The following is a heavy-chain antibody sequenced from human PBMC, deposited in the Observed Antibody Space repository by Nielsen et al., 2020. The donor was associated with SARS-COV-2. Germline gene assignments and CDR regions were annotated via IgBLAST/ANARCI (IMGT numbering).Heavy chain of an antibody. D-gene: IGHD2-21*02. CDR2: ISWNSGSI. J-gene: IGHJ2*01. V-gene: IGHV3-9*01. Sequence: GGSLRLSCAASGFTFDDYAMHWVRQAPGKGLEWVSGISWNSGSIGYADSVKGRFTISRDNAKNSLYLQMNSLRAEDTALYYCAKESSYCGGDCYSYFDLWGRGTLVTVSS. CDR1: GFTFDDYA. CDR3: AKESSYCGGDCYSYFDL.